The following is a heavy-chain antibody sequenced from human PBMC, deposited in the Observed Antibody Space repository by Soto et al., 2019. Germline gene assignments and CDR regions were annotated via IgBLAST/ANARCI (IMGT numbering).Heavy chain of an antibody. Sequence: SGPTLVNPTQTLTLTCTFSGFSLSTSGVGVGWIRQPPGKALEWLALIYWNDDKRYSPSLKSRLTITKDTSKNQVVLTMTNMDPVDTATYYCAHSEGWQLRYYYYYGMDVWGQGTTVTVSS. J-gene: IGHJ6*02. CDR3: AHSEGWQLRYYYYYGMDV. CDR1: GFSLSTSGVG. CDR2: IYWNDDK. V-gene: IGHV2-5*01. D-gene: IGHD2-15*01.